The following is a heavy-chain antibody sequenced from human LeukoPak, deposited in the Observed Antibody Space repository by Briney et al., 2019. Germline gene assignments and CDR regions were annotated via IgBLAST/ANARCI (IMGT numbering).Heavy chain of an antibody. V-gene: IGHV1-69*04. CDR3: ARGKLDWTDAFDI. CDR2: IIPILGIA. CDR1: GGTFSSYA. Sequence: GASVKVSCKASGGTFSSYAISWVRQAPGQGLEWMGRIIPILGIANYAQKFQGRVTITADKSTSTAYMELSSLRSEDTAVYYCARGKLDWTDAFDIWGQGTMVTVSS. D-gene: IGHD1-1*01. J-gene: IGHJ3*02.